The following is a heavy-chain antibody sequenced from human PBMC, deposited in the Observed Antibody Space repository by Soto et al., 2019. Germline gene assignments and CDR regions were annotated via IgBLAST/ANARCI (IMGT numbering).Heavy chain of an antibody. V-gene: IGHV3-23*01. J-gene: IGHJ6*02. CDR2: ISGSDGTT. CDR3: AKVIGGSESYWGGSHYYYALDV. Sequence: EVQLLESGGGLTQPGGSLRLSCAASGFIFSDYAMYWVRQAPGKGLEWVSVISGSDGTTYYADSVRGRFTMSRDNSRNTIYLQMMSLRAEDTAVYYCAKVIGGSESYWGGSHYYYALDVGGQGTTVTVSS. D-gene: IGHD3-10*01. CDR1: GFIFSDYA.